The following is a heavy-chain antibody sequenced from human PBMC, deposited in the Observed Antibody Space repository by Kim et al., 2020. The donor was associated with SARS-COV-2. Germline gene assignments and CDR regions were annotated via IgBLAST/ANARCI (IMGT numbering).Heavy chain of an antibody. J-gene: IGHJ4*02. Sequence: DSVEVRLRISRDNAKKALYLQMNSLRDEDTAVYYCARDSYGGGYPGPFDYWGQGTLVTVSS. V-gene: IGHV3-48*02. CDR3: ARDSYGGGYPGPFDY. D-gene: IGHD1-26*01.